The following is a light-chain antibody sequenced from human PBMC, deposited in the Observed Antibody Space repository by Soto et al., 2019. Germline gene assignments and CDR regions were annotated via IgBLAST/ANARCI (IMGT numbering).Light chain of an antibody. CDR2: AAG. J-gene: IGKJ1*01. Sequence: AIQMTQSPSSLSASVGDSVTITCRASQGSRNDLGWYQQKPGKAPKLLIYAAGSLPTGVPSRFSGIGSGTEFTLTISSLQPEDFATYYCLQDYIYPRTFGQGTKVDIK. CDR3: LQDYIYPRT. CDR1: QGSRND. V-gene: IGKV1-6*01.